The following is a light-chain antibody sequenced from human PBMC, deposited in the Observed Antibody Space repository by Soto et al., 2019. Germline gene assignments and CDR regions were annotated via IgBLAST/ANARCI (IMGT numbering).Light chain of an antibody. CDR2: GNS. CDR1: SSNIGAGYD. V-gene: IGLV1-40*01. J-gene: IGLJ1*01. Sequence: QPVLTQPPSVSGAPGQRVTISRTGSSSNIGAGYDVHWYQQLPGTAPKLLIYGNSNRPSGVPDRFSGSKSGTSASLAITGLQAEDEADYYCQSYDSSLSGYVFGTGTKVTVL. CDR3: QSYDSSLSGYV.